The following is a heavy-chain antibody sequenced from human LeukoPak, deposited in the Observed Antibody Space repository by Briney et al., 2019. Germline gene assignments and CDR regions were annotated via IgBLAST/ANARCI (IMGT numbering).Heavy chain of an antibody. D-gene: IGHD6-19*01. CDR3: AGSGWSLLYYYYYMYV. J-gene: IGHJ6*03. CDR2: ISHAGST. Sequence: SETLSLTCTVSGYSISSGYYWGWVRQPAGKGLEWIGSISHAGSTDYSPSLKSRVTISLDTSKNQFSLKLSSVTAADTAVYYCAGSGWSLLYYYYYMYVWGKGTTVTVSS. CDR1: GYSISSGYY. V-gene: IGHV4-38-2*02.